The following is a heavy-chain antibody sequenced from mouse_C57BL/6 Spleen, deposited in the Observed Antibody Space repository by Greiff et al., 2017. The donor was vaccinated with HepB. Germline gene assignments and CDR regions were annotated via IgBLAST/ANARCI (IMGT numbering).Heavy chain of an antibody. D-gene: IGHD1-1*01. CDR2: IHPSDSDT. J-gene: IGHJ4*01. CDR1: GYTFTSYW. V-gene: IGHV1-74*01. Sequence: QVQLQQPGAELVKPGASVKVSCKASGYTFTSYWMHWVKQRPGQDLEWIGRIHPSDSDTNYNQKFKGKATLTVAKSSSTAYMQLSSLTSEDSAVYYRAIRPYYDDSRYAMDYWGQGTSVTVSS. CDR3: AIRPYYDDSRYAMDY.